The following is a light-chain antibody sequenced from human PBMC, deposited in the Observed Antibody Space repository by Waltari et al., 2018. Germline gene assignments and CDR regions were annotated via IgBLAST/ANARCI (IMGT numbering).Light chain of an antibody. V-gene: IGLV2-14*01. CDR3: SSYTSISTFV. J-gene: IGLJ1*01. CDR1: SSDVGRYIY. CDR2: EAT. Sequence: QSALTQPASVSGSPGQSVTISCTGTSSDVGRYIYVSWYQQQPDKAPRLIIYEATKLPSGVSNRFSGSKSCNTASLTISGLQAEDEADYYCSSYTSISTFVFGSGTKVTVL.